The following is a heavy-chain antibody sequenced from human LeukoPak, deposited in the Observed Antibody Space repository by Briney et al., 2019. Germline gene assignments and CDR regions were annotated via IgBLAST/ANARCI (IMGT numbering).Heavy chain of an antibody. CDR2: IYYSGST. J-gene: IGHJ5*02. Sequence: SETLSLTCTVSGGSISSSSYYWGWIRQPPGKGLEWIGSIYYSGSTYYNPSLKSRVTISVDTSKNQFSLKLSSVTAADTAVYYCARAFTYCSSTSCQGWFDPWGQGTLVTVSS. D-gene: IGHD2-2*01. CDR3: ARAFTYCSSTSCQGWFDP. CDR1: GGSISSSSYY. V-gene: IGHV4-39*07.